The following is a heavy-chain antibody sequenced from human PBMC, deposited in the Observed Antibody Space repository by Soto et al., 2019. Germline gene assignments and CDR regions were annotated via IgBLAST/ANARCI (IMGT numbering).Heavy chain of an antibody. Sequence: QVQLQESGPGLVKPSQTLSLTCTVSGGSISSGGYYWSWIRQHPGKGLEWIGYIYYSGSTYYNPSRKSRVTISVDTSKNPFSLKLSSVTAADTAVYYCARPVWPGANWYFDLWGRGTLVTVSS. V-gene: IGHV4-31*03. D-gene: IGHD2-21*01. CDR1: GGSISSGGYY. CDR3: ARPVWPGANWYFDL. CDR2: IYYSGST. J-gene: IGHJ2*01.